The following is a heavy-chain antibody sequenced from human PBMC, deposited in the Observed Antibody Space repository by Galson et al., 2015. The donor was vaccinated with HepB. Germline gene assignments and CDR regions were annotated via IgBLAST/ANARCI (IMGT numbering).Heavy chain of an antibody. V-gene: IGHV3-66*02. CDR2: IYSDGST. CDR3: AKDQGDGYRNYYYHYGMDV. Sequence: SLRLSCAASGYTISNIYVSWVRQAPGKGLEWVSLIYSDGSTYYADSVKGRFTISRDNSKNTLYLQMNSLRPEDTAVYYCAKDQGDGYRNYYYHYGMDVWGQGTTVTVSS. D-gene: IGHD5-24*01. CDR1: GYTISNIY. J-gene: IGHJ6*02.